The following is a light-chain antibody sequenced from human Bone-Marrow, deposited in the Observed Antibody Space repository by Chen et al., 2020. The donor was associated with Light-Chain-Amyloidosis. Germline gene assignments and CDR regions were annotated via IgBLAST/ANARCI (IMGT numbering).Light chain of an antibody. CDR1: QDIKND. CDR3: QQFHDLPFT. Sequence: DIQMTQPPSSLSASVGDRVTIPCQASQDIKNDLNWYQQKPGKAPKLLIFGASNLETGVPSRFSGSGSETDFTFTISNLQPEDIATYFCQQFHDLPFTFGPGTKVDIK. CDR2: GAS. J-gene: IGKJ3*01. V-gene: IGKV1-33*01.